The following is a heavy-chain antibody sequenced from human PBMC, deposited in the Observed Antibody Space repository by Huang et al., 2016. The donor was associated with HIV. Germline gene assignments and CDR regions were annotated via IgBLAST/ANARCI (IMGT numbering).Heavy chain of an antibody. D-gene: IGHD1-1*01. CDR1: RFTFSNFA. Sequence: EVQMMECGGGLVQPGGSLRLSCAASRFTFSNFAINWVRLVAGKVLEWFVVMCGCCASTPYSVSVKRSFTFSKDYSKSTLFLQINSLRAADTAVYYCPKDHGSGLTFNYFDSWGQGTLVTVSS. CDR2: MCGCCAST. V-gene: IGHV3-23*01. J-gene: IGHJ5*01. CDR3: PKDHGSGLTFNYFDS.